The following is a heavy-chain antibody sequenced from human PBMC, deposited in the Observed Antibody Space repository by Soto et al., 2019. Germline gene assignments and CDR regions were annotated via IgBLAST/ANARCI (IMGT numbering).Heavy chain of an antibody. D-gene: IGHD5-12*01. CDR3: ARERGGATATLDYYYFYMDV. V-gene: IGHV1-2*04. CDR2: INPNSGFT. J-gene: IGHJ6*03. Sequence: QVQLVQSGAEVKEPGASVTVSCRASGDRFTDYYMHWVRQAPGQGLEWMGWINPNSGFTKYAQKFQGWVTMTRDTSIRTVYMQLSRLGFDDTAIYYCARERGGATATLDYYYFYMDVWGTGTTVTVSS. CDR1: GDRFTDYY.